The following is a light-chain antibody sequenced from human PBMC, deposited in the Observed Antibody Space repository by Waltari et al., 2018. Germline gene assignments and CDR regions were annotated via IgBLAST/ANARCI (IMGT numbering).Light chain of an antibody. CDR2: GKD. CDR3: SSRNGRANEVV. CDR1: SLRTPY. V-gene: IGLV3-19*01. J-gene: IGLJ3*02. Sequence: SSELTQDPAVSVALGQTIRFTCQGDSLRTPYASWYQVKPGQAPVLVIYGKDRRPSGIPDRISGYSSGTTSSLTISGAQAEDEADYYCSSRNGRANEVVFAGGTKVTVL.